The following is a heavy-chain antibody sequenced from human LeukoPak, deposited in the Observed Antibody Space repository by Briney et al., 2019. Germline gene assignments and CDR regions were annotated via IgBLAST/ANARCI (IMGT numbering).Heavy chain of an antibody. CDR2: TIPIFGTA. CDR1: GGTFSSYA. CDR3: ARDGNVDTAMVFEFDY. J-gene: IGHJ4*02. D-gene: IGHD5-18*01. Sequence: GASVKVSCKASGGTFSSYAISWVRQAPGQGLEWMGRTIPIFGTANYAQKFQGRVTITTDESTSTAYMELSSLRSEDTAVYYCARDGNVDTAMVFEFDYWGQGTLVTVSS. V-gene: IGHV1-69*05.